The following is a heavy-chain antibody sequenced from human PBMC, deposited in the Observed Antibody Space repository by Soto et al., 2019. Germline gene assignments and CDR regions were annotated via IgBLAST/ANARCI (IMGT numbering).Heavy chain of an antibody. CDR3: ARRIVVPAADNWFDP. J-gene: IGHJ5*02. CDR1: GGSISSYY. CDR2: IYYSGST. D-gene: IGHD2-2*01. V-gene: IGHV4-59*08. Sequence: SETLSLTCTVSGGSISSYYWSWIRQPPGKGLEWIGYIYYSGSTNYNPSLKSRVTISVDTSKNQFSLKLSSVTAADTAVCYCARRIVVPAADNWFDPWGQGTLVTVSS.